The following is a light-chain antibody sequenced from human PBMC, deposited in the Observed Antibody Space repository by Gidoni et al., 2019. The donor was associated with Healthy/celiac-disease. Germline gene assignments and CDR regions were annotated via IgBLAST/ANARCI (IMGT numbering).Light chain of an antibody. CDR2: LGS. Sequence: DIVMTQSPPSLPVTPGEPASISCRSSQSLLHSNGYNYLDWYLQKPGQSPQLLIYLGSNRASGVPDRCSGSGSGTDFTLKISRVEAEDVGVYYCMQALQTPWTFGQGTKVEIK. CDR3: MQALQTPWT. J-gene: IGKJ1*01. V-gene: IGKV2-28*01. CDR1: QSLLHSNGYNY.